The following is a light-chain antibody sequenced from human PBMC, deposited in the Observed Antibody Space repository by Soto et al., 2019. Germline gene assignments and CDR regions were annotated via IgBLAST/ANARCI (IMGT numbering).Light chain of an antibody. V-gene: IGKV3-20*01. Sequence: EIVLTQSPGTLSLSPGDRATLSCRASQSVRSSYLAWYQQKPGQAPRLLIYGASSRATGIPARFSGSGSGTDFTLTISRLEPEDFATYYCQQYDNLPFTFGPGTKVDIK. CDR2: GAS. J-gene: IGKJ3*01. CDR3: QQYDNLPFT. CDR1: QSVRSSY.